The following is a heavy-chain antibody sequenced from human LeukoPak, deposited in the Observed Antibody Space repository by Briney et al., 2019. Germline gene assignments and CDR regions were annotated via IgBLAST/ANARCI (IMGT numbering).Heavy chain of an antibody. CDR2: IRYDGSNK. V-gene: IGHV3-30*02. CDR1: GFTFSTYG. Sequence: GGSLRLSCAASGFTFSTYGMHWVRQAPGKGLDWVAFIRYDGSNKYYADSVKGRFTISRDNSKNTVYLQMSSLRAEDTAVYYCAKDYSSLTPRKDLGRPEYYYDYMDVWGKGTTVTVSS. D-gene: IGHD1-14*01. J-gene: IGHJ6*03. CDR3: AKDYSSLTPRKDLGRPEYYYDYMDV.